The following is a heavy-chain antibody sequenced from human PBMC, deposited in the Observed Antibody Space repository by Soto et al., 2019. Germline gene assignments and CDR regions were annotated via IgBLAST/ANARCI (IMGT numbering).Heavy chain of an antibody. V-gene: IGHV2-26*01. CDR2: IFSNDEK. CDR3: ARMKLGDSGCYFYFYF. Sequence: SGPTLVNPTETLTLTCTVSGFSLSNARMGVSWIRQPPGKALEWLAHIFSNDEKSYSTSLKSRLTISKDTSKSQVVLTMTNMDPVDTATYYCARMKLGDSGCYFYFYFRGQRSLVTGSS. J-gene: IGHJ4*02. D-gene: IGHD6-19*01. CDR1: GFSLSNARMG.